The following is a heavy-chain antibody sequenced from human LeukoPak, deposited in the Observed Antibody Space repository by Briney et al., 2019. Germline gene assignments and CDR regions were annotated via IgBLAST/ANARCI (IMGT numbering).Heavy chain of an antibody. D-gene: IGHD2-2*01. J-gene: IGHJ4*01. CDR2: ISSSGSTI. V-gene: IGHV3-11*01. CDR1: GFAFSDYY. Sequence: GGSLRLSCAASGFAFSDYYMSWIRQAPGKGLEWVSYISSSGSTIYYADSVKGRFTISRDNAKNSLYLQMNSLRAEDTALYYCAKVKVVGYSTFDYWGXXXXXTVXS. CDR3: AKVKVVGYSTFDY.